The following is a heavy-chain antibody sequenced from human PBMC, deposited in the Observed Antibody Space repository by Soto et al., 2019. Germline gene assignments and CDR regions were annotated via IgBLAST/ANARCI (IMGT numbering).Heavy chain of an antibody. CDR1: GFTFSSYG. D-gene: IGHD3-16*01. V-gene: IGHV3-33*01. CDR2: IWYDGSNK. J-gene: IGHJ3*02. Sequence: QVQLVESGGGVVQPGRSLRLSCAASGFTFSSYGMHWVGQAPGKGLEWVAVIWYDGSNKYYADSVKGRFTISRDNSKNTLYLQMNSLRAEDTAVYYCARDPQFMITFGGSDAFDIWGQGTMVTVSS. CDR3: ARDPQFMITFGGSDAFDI.